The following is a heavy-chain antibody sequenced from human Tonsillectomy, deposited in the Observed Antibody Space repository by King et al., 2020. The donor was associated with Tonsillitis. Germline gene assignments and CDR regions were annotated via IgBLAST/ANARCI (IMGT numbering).Heavy chain of an antibody. D-gene: IGHD5-18*01. CDR1: GGSFSGYY. CDR2: INHSGST. V-gene: IGHV4-34*01. J-gene: IGHJ2*01. CDR3: ARGTWMHLWYFDL. Sequence: VQLQQWGAGLLKPSETLSLTCAVYGGSFSGYYWSWIRQPPGKGLEWIGQINHSGSTNYNPSLKSRVTISVDTSKNQFSLKVSSVTAADTAVYYCARGTWMHLWYFDLWGRGTLVTVSS.